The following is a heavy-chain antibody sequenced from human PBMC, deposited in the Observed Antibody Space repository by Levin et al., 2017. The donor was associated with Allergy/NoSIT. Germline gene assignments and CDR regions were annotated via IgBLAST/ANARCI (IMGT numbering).Heavy chain of an antibody. V-gene: IGHV3-30*18. Sequence: GGSLRLSCAASGFTFGTYGMHWVRQAPGKGLEWVAIISHDGSNKNYADSVTGRFTISRDNSKNTLYLQMNSLRADDTAVYYCVKGSKGGGIAVAGTGFWGQGTLVTVSS. CDR1: GFTFGTYG. D-gene: IGHD6-19*01. CDR2: ISHDGSNK. J-gene: IGHJ1*01. CDR3: VKGSKGGGIAVAGTGF.